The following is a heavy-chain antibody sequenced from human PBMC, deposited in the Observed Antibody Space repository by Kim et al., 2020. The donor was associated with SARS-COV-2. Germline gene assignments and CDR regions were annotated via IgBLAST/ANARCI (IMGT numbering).Heavy chain of an antibody. CDR3: ARGLGFGEFSPYWFDY. D-gene: IGHD3-10*01. Sequence: GGSLRLSCAASGFAVSNNYMSWVRQAPGKGLAWVSVIYTGGSTYYADSVKGRFTISRDNSKNTVYLQMNSLRVDDTAVYYCARGLGFGEFSPYWFDYWGQGTLVTVSS. V-gene: IGHV3-66*01. CDR2: IYTGGST. J-gene: IGHJ4*02. CDR1: GFAVSNNY.